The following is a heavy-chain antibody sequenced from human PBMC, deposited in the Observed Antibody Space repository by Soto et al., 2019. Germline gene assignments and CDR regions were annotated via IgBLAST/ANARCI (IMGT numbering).Heavy chain of an antibody. V-gene: IGHV1-69*13. Sequence: GASVKVSCKASGGTFSSYAISWVRQAPGQGLEWMGGIIPIFGTANYAQKFQGRVTITADESTSTAYMELSSLRSEDTAVYYCARDIGCSSTSCYNWFDPWGQGTLVTVSS. CDR1: GGTFSSYA. D-gene: IGHD2-2*01. CDR2: IIPIFGTA. J-gene: IGHJ5*02. CDR3: ARDIGCSSTSCYNWFDP.